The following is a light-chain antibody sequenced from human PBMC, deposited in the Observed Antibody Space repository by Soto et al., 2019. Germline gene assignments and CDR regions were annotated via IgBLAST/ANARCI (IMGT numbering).Light chain of an antibody. CDR3: GTWDSSLSAEV. J-gene: IGLJ1*01. V-gene: IGLV1-51*01. Sequence: QSVLTQPPSVSAAPGQKVTISCSGSSSNIGNNYESWYQQLPGTAPKLLIYDNNKRPSGIPDRFSGSKSGTSATLGITGLQTGDEADYYCGTWDSSLSAEVFGTGTQLTVL. CDR1: SSNIGNNY. CDR2: DNN.